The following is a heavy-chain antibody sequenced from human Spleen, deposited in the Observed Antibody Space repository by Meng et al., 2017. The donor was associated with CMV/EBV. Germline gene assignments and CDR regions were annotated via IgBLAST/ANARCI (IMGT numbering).Heavy chain of an antibody. CDR2: IIPILGIA. CDR3: APEGSLTNIAVIPAHIY. Sequence: SVKVSCKASGDTFNRYSITWVRQAPGQGLEWMGRIIPILGIADYPQKFQGRVKITADKGTSTAYMELSSLRSEDTAVYFCAPEGSLTNIAVIPAHIYWGQGTLVTVSS. D-gene: IGHD2-2*01. CDR1: GDTFNRYS. J-gene: IGHJ4*02. V-gene: IGHV1-69*02.